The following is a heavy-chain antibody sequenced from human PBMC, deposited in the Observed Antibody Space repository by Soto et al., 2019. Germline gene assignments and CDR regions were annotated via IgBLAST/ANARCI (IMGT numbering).Heavy chain of an antibody. CDR1: GYTFSDFD. CDR2: MNAKSGDT. D-gene: IGHD3-16*01. J-gene: IGHJ6*02. Sequence: QAHLEQSGAEVKRPGASVKVSCKASGYTFSDFDINWLRQASGQGPEWMGWMNAKSGDTVFAQRFQGKFNMTWDTSLSTAYMEVGSMTSDDTGMYYCARGNPFNYAGFDVWGQGTTVAVSS. CDR3: ARGNPFNYAGFDV. V-gene: IGHV1-8*01.